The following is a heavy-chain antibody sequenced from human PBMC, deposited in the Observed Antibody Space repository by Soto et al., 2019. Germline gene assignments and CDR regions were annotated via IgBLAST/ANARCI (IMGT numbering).Heavy chain of an antibody. Sequence: QVQLQQWGAGLLKPSETLSLTCAVSGGSLGGFHWSWIRQPPGKGLEWIGEIRRSGSTNSGPSLKSRVTMSMDTSRNHVSLNLSSVTDADTAGYYCERGRTAALIDTGLFRVVFDLWGHGNLVTVSP. V-gene: IGHV4-34*01. CDR2: IRRSGST. D-gene: IGHD5-18*01. CDR3: ERGRTAALIDTGLFRVVFDL. J-gene: IGHJ4*01. CDR1: GGSLGGFH.